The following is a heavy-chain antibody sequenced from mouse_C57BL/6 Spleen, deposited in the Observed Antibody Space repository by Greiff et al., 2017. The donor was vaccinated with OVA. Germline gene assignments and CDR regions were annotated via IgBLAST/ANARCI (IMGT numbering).Heavy chain of an antibody. Sequence: VQLKESGPVLVKPGASVKMSCKASGYTFTDYYMNWVKQSHGKSLEWIGVINPYNGGTSYNQKFKGKATLTVDKSSSTAYMELNSLTSEDSAVYYCARWGGNYLDYWGQGTTLTVSS. J-gene: IGHJ2*01. CDR2: INPYNGGT. V-gene: IGHV1-19*01. CDR3: ARWGGNYLDY. CDR1: GYTFTDYY.